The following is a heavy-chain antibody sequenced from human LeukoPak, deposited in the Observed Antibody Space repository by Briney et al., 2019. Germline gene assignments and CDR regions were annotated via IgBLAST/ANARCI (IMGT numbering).Heavy chain of an antibody. CDR1: GSIFTSYW. J-gene: IGHJ6*02. V-gene: IGHV5-51*01. CDR3: ARLFPDYYYGMDV. CDR2: IYPGDSDT. Sequence: KVGASLQISCKGSGSIFTSYWIGWVRQLPGKGLEWMGIIYPGDSDTRYSPSFQGQVTISADKSISTAYLQWSSLKASDTAMYYCARLFPDYYYGMDVWGQGTTVTVSS.